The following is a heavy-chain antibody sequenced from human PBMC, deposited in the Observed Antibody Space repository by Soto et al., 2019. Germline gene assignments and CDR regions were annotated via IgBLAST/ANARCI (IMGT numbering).Heavy chain of an antibody. CDR1: GFAFSDDC. D-gene: IGHD5-12*01. CDR3: ARDFSDWLQLAPRAFDI. J-gene: IGHJ3*02. V-gene: IGHV3-11*05. CDR2: ISSSSSYT. Sequence: SWGSLRLCCAASGFAFSDDCMSWIRQAPGKGLEWVSYISSSSSYTNYADSVKGRFTISRDNAKNSLYLQMNSLRAEDTAVYYCARDFSDWLQLAPRAFDISGQGTMVTVSS.